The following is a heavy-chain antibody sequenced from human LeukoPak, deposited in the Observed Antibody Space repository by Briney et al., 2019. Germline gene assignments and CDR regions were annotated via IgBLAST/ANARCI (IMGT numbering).Heavy chain of an antibody. V-gene: IGHV4-34*01. D-gene: IGHD1-14*01. CDR1: GGSFSGYY. CDR2: INHSGST. CDR3: ARGRMLPYFDY. Sequence: SETLSLTCAVYGGSFSGYYWSWIRQPPGRGLEWIGEINHSGSTNYNPSLKSRVTISVDTSKNQFSLKLSSVTAADTAVYYCARGRMLPYFDYWAREPWSPSPQ. J-gene: IGHJ4*02.